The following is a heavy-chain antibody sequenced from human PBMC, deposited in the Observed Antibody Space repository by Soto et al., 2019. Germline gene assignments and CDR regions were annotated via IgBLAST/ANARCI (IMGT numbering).Heavy chain of an antibody. D-gene: IGHD4-17*01. Sequence: QVQLVESGGGVVQPGRSLRLSCAASGFTFSGYGMHWVRQAPGKGLEWVAVISYDGSNKYYADSVKGRFTISRDNSKNTLYLQMNSLRLEDTAVYYCAKGDYGRNSHTFDIWGQGTMVTVSS. J-gene: IGHJ3*02. V-gene: IGHV3-30*18. CDR3: AKGDYGRNSHTFDI. CDR2: ISYDGSNK. CDR1: GFTFSGYG.